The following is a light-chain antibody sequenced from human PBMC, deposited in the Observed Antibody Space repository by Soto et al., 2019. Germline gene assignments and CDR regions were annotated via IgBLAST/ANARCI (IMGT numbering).Light chain of an antibody. CDR2: EVS. V-gene: IGLV2-8*01. CDR3: SSYAGSNGVL. Sequence: QSVLTQPPSASGSPGQSVTISCTGTSSDVGGYNYVSWYQHHPGKAPKLMILEVSKRPSGVPDRFSGSKSGNTASLTVSGLQAEDEAEYYCSSYAGSNGVLFGGGTKVTVL. CDR1: SSDVGGYNY. J-gene: IGLJ2*01.